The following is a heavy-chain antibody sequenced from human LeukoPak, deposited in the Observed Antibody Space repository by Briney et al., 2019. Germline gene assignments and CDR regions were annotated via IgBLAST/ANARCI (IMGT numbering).Heavy chain of an antibody. J-gene: IGHJ5*02. CDR3: ARGIAAYAP. V-gene: IGHV4-59*01. D-gene: IGHD6-13*01. CDR1: GGSISSYY. Sequence: SETLSLTCTVSGGSISSYYWSWIRQPPGKGLEWIGYIYYSGSTNYNPSLKSRVTISVDTSKNHFSLKLNSVTAADTAVYYCARGIAAYAPWGQGTLVTVSS. CDR2: IYYSGST.